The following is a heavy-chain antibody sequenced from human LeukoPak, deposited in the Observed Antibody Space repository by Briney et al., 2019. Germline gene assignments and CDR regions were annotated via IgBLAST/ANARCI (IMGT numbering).Heavy chain of an antibody. J-gene: IGHJ4*02. CDR2: IYYSGST. V-gene: IGHV4-59*01. CDR1: GGSIRSYY. D-gene: IGHD2-15*01. Sequence: SETLSLTCTVSGGSIRSYYWSWIRQPPGKGLEWIGYIYYSGSTNYNPSLKSRVTISVDTSKNQFSLKLSSVTAADTAVYYCARSTLNSGGSCCWYYFDYWGQGTLVTVSS. CDR3: ARSTLNSGGSCCWYYFDY.